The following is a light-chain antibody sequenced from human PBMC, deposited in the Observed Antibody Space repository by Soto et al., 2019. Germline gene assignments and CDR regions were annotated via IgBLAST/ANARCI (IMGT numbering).Light chain of an antibody. Sequence: DIQMTQSPSTLSASVGDRVTITCRASQSISSWLAWYQQKPGKAPKLLIFKASSLETGVPSRFSGSGSVTEFPLTISCLQPDDFATYYCQQYNSYWTFGQGTKVEIK. CDR2: KAS. J-gene: IGKJ1*01. V-gene: IGKV1-5*03. CDR3: QQYNSYWT. CDR1: QSISSW.